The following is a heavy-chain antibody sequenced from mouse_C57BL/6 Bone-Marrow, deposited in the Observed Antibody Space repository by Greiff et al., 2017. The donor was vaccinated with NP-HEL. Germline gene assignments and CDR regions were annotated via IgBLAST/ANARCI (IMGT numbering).Heavy chain of an antibody. CDR1: GFNIKDDY. J-gene: IGHJ2*01. CDR3: TTTDYYGSSNFDY. V-gene: IGHV14-4*01. CDR2: IDPENGDT. D-gene: IGHD1-1*01. Sequence: EVQVVESGAELVRPGASVKLSCTASGFNIKDDYMHWVKQRPEQGLEWIGWIDPENGDTEYASKFQGKATITADTSSNTAYLQLSSLTSEDTAVYYCTTTDYYGSSNFDYWGQGTTLTVSS.